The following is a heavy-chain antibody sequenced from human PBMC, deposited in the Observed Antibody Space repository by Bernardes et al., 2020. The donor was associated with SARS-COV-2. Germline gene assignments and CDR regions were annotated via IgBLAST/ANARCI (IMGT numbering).Heavy chain of an antibody. CDR2: INHSGST. V-gene: IGHV4-34*01. Sequence: SETLSLTCAVYGGSFSGYYWSWIRQPPGKGLEWIGEINHSGSTNYNPSLKSRVTISVDTSKNQFSLKLSSVTAADTAVYYCARAARGWVRLLLTQGYYFDYWGQGTLVTVSS. D-gene: IGHD2-15*01. CDR3: ARAARGWVRLLLTQGYYFDY. J-gene: IGHJ4*02. CDR1: GGSFSGYY.